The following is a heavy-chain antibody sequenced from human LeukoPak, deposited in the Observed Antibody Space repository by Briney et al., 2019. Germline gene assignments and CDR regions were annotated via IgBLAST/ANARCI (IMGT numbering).Heavy chain of an antibody. V-gene: IGHV4-4*02. CDR3: ARAHDILTGSIPLFY. CDR1: GGSISSSNW. Sequence: SETLSLTCAVSGGSISSSNWWSWVRQPPGKGLEWIGEIYHSGSTNYNPSHKSRVTISVDKPKNQFSLKLSSVTAADTAVYYCARAHDILTGSIPLFYWGQGTLVTVSS. CDR2: IYHSGST. D-gene: IGHD3-9*01. J-gene: IGHJ4*02.